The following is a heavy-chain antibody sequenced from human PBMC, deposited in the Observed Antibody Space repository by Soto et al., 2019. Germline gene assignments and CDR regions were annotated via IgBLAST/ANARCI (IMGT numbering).Heavy chain of an antibody. Sequence: PGGSLRLSCAASGFTFGNYWMSWVRQAPGKGPEWVANIKQDGSERNYVDSVKGRFTISRDNAENSLYLQMNSPRVEDTGVYYCASARHIGPWGQGTLVTVSS. D-gene: IGHD2-21*01. V-gene: IGHV3-7*01. CDR1: GFTFGNYW. J-gene: IGHJ5*02. CDR3: ASARHIGP. CDR2: IKQDGSER.